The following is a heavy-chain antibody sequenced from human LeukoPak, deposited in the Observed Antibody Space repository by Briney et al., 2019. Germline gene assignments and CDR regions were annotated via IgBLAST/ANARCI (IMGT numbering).Heavy chain of an antibody. CDR3: VATCTSTSCALDDYSYGMDV. V-gene: IGHV1-2*02. Sequence: GASVKVSCEASGYTFTAYYMHWVRQAPGHGLEWMGWISPNSGGTNYAQKFQGRVSMTRDTSISTAYMELSRLRSDDTAVYYCVATCTSTSCALDDYSYGMDVWGQGTTVTVSS. CDR2: ISPNSGGT. CDR1: GYTFTAYY. J-gene: IGHJ6*02. D-gene: IGHD2-2*01.